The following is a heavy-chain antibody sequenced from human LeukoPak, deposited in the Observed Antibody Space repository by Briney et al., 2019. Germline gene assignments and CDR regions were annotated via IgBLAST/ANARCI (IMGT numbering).Heavy chain of an antibody. CDR1: GGTFSSYA. CDR2: IIPIFGTA. CDR3: ARGHGHGGNDHNWFDP. V-gene: IGHV1-69*05. Sequence: SVKVSCKASGGTFSSYAISWVRQAPGQGLEWMGRIIPIFGTANYAQKFQGRVTITTDESTSTAYMELSSLRSEDTAVYYCARGHGHGGNDHNWFDPWGQGTLVTVSS. J-gene: IGHJ5*02. D-gene: IGHD4-23*01.